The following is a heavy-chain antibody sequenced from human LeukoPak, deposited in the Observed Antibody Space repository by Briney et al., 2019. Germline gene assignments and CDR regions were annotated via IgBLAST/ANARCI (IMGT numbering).Heavy chain of an antibody. V-gene: IGHV4-39*01. J-gene: IGHJ5*02. CDR2: IYYSGST. CDR1: GGSISSSNYY. D-gene: IGHD2-2*01. CDR3: ARGDIVVVPAVIRDSWFDP. Sequence: SETLSLTCTVSGGSISSSNYYWVWIRQPPGKGLEWVGSIYYSGSTYYNPSLKSRVTISVDTSKNQFSLKLSSVTAADTAVYYCARGDIVVVPAVIRDSWFDPWGQGTLVTVSS.